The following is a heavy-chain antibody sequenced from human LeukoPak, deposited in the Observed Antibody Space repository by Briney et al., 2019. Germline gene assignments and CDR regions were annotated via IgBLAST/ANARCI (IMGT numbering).Heavy chain of an antibody. V-gene: IGHV3-7*01. J-gene: IGHJ4*02. CDR2: IKQDGSEK. CDR3: ARVGCSSTSCYAVGY. Sequence: QSGGSLRLSCVASGFTLSSYAIQWVRQAPGKGLEWVANIKQDGSEKYYVDSVKGRFTISRDNAKNSLYLQMNSLRAEDTAVYYCARVGCSSTSCYAVGYWGQGTLVTVSS. D-gene: IGHD2-2*01. CDR1: GFTLSSYA.